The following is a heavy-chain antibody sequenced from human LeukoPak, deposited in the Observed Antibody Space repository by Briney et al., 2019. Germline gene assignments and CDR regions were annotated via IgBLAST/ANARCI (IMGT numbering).Heavy chain of an antibody. CDR3: ARAIRYQLLSDY. V-gene: IGHV1-8*03. Sequence: ASVKVSCKASGYTFSTYDINWVRQATGQGLEWMGWMNPNSGNTGFAQKFQGRATITRDTSISTAYMELSSLRSEDTAVYYCARAIRYQLLSDYWGQGTLVTVSS. D-gene: IGHD2-2*01. CDR2: MNPNSGNT. CDR1: GYTFSTYD. J-gene: IGHJ4*02.